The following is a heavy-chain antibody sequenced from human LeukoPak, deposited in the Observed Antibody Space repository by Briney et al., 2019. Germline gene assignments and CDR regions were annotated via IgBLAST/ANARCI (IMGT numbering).Heavy chain of an antibody. CDR1: VYPSTVYE. J-gene: IGHJ1*01. D-gene: IGHD2-15*01. CDR2: IIRSGKSI. CDR3: ARGRFGSC. Sequence: GGSLRLSCTASVYPSTVYETNWVRHALGKGLEWVSYIIRSGKSIYYATPGRARFTISRDNGKRSLYLQMNSLRAEDMADYYWARGRFGSCWGQGTLVTVSS. V-gene: IGHV3-48*03.